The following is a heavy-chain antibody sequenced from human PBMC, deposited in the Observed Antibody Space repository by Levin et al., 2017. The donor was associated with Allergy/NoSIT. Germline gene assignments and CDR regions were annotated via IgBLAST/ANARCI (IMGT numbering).Heavy chain of an antibody. CDR1: GFTFSDYY. V-gene: IGHV3-11*01. Sequence: PGGSLRLSCAASGFTFSDYYMSWIRQAPGKGLEWVSYISSSGSTIYYADSVKGRFTISRDNAKNSLYLQMNSLRAEDTAVYYCARVQLERHLLYYGMDVWGQGTTVTVSS. CDR3: ARVQLERHLLYYGMDV. CDR2: ISSSGSTI. D-gene: IGHD1-1*01. J-gene: IGHJ6*02.